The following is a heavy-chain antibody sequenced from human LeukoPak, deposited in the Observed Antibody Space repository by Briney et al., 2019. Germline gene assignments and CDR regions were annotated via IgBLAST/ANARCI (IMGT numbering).Heavy chain of an antibody. CDR1: GFTFADYA. CDR3: AKDAHSYYDFWSGSCDY. D-gene: IGHD3-3*01. CDR2: ISGDGGST. Sequence: PGGSLRLSCAASGFTFADYAMHWVRQAPGKGLEWVSLISGDGGSTYYADSVKGRFTISRDNSKNSLYLQMNSLRTEDTALYYCAKDAHSYYDFWSGSCDYWGQGTLVTVSS. V-gene: IGHV3-43*02. J-gene: IGHJ4*02.